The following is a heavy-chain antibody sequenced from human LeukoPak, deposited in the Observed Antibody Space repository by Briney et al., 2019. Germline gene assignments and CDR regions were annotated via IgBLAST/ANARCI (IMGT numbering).Heavy chain of an antibody. J-gene: IGHJ4*02. CDR3: ARDKYFDSTNYDPRFEY. D-gene: IGHD3-22*01. V-gene: IGHV3-7*04. CDR2: IKQDGGEK. Sequence: GGSLRLSCAASGFTFSRYWMSWVRQAPGKGLEWVANIKQDGGEKYYVDSVKGRFTISRDNAKTSLYLQMTSMRAEDTAVYYCARDKYFDSTNYDPRFEYWGQGILVTVPS. CDR1: GFTFSRYW.